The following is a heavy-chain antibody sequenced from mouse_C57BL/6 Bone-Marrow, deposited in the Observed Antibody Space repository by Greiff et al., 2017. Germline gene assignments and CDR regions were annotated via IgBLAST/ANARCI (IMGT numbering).Heavy chain of an antibody. CDR2: INPYNGGT. D-gene: IGHD2-1*01. J-gene: IGHJ3*01. CDR1: GYTFTDYY. CDR3: ARSYGNSFAY. Sequence: EVKVVESGPVLVKPGASVKMSCKASGYTFTDYYMNWVKQSHGKSLEWIGVINPYNGGTSYNQKFKGKATLTVDKSSSTAYMELNSLTSEDSAVYYCARSYGNSFAYWGQGTLVTVSA. V-gene: IGHV1-19*01.